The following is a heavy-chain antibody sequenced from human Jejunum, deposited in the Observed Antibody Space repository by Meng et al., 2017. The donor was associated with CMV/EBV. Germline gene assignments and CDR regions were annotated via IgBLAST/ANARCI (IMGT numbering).Heavy chain of an antibody. CDR1: GGSINNYY. D-gene: IGHD6-19*01. V-gene: IGHV4-4*07. Sequence: QTEESRPGRWKPSTTLSLICTVSGGSINNYYSHWSRQSAGKGREWIGRIYTSGSTNYNPSLQSRVTMSVDTSKNQFSLKLTSVTAADTAVYYCARGYSSDWYDYWGQGALVTVSS. CDR3: ARGYSSDWYDY. J-gene: IGHJ4*02. CDR2: IYTSGST.